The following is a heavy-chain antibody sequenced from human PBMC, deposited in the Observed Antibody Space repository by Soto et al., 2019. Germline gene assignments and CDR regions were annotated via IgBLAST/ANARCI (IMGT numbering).Heavy chain of an antibody. D-gene: IGHD5-18*01. J-gene: IGHJ4*02. CDR3: ARAYGARGYSYGIVGYYFDY. CDR1: GFTFSSYW. CDR2: IKQDGSEK. V-gene: IGHV3-7*05. Sequence: GGSLRLSCAASGFTFSSYWMSWVRQAPGKGLEWVANIKQDGSEKYYVDSVKGRFTISRDNAKNSLYLQMNSLRAEDTAVYYCARAYGARGYSYGIVGYYFDYWGQGTLVTVSS.